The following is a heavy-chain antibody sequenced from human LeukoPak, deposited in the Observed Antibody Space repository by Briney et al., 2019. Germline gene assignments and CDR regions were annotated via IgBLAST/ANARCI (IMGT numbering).Heavy chain of an antibody. CDR2: MNPSSGVT. CDR1: GYTFTGYY. J-gene: IGHJ4*02. Sequence: ASVKVSCKASGYTFTGYYVHWVRQAPGQGLEWMGRMNPSSGVTYYAQKFEGRVTMTRNTSINTAYVELSRLRSNDTAVYYCARRGFDFWGQGTLVTVSS. CDR3: ARRGFDF. V-gene: IGHV1-2*06.